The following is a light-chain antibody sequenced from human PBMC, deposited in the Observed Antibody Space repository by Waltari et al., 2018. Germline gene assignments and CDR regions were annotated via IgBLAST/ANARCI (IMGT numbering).Light chain of an antibody. CDR3: ALYMGSGIWV. CDR2: KAN. CDR1: FGSLSTTSY. J-gene: IGLJ3*02. Sequence: QTVVTQEPSLSVSPGGTVTLTCALSFGSLSTTSYATWYQQTPGQAPRTLVYKANSRSSGVPDRFSGSILGNTAALTITGAQADDGSDYYCALYMGSGIWVFGGGTRLTVL. V-gene: IGLV8-61*01.